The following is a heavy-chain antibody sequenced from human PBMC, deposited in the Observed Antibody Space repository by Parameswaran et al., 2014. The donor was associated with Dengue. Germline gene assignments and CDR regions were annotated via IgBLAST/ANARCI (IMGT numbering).Heavy chain of an antibody. V-gene: IGHV4-34*01. D-gene: IGHD3-3*01. Sequence: RWIRQPPGKGLEWIGEINHSGSTNYNPSLKSRVTISVDTSKNQFSLKLSSVTAADTAVYYCARGSPSYYDFWSGYYFVFDYWGQGTLVTVSS. CDR2: INHSGST. J-gene: IGHJ4*02. CDR3: ARGSPSYYDFWSGYYFVFDY.